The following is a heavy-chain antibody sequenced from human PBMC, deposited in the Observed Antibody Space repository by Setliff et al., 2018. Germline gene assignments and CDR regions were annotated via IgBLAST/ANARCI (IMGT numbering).Heavy chain of an antibody. CDR2: IFGGDGNT. V-gene: IGHV3-23*01. CDR1: GFTFSSYA. D-gene: IGHD5-18*01. J-gene: IGHJ4*02. Sequence: GGSLRLSCTASGFTFSSYAVSWVRQAPGKGLAWVSTIFGGDGNTFYTDSVKGRFTMSRDSSTNTLYLQMNSLRGEDTAVYYCAKDLSSNTAASYFFDLLGPETLVTVSS. CDR3: AKDLSSNTAASYFFDL.